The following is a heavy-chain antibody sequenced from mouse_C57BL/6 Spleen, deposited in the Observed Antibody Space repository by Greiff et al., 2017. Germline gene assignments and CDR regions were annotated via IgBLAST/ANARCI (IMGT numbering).Heavy chain of an antibody. CDR2: IYPGSGST. D-gene: IGHD1-1*01. CDR1: GYTFTSYW. V-gene: IGHV1-55*01. CDR3: ARSNYYGSSPFDY. J-gene: IGHJ2*01. Sequence: QVQLQQPGAELVKPGASVKMSCKASGYTFTSYWITWVKQRPGQGLEWIGDIYPGSGSTNYNEKFKSKATLAVDTSSSTAYMQLSSLTSEDSAVYYCARSNYYGSSPFDYWGQGTTLTVSS.